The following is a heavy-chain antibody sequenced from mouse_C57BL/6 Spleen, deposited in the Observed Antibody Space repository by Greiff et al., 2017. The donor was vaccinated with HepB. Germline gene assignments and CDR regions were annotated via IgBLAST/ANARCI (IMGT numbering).Heavy chain of an antibody. CDR1: GYSITSGYY. CDR2: ISYDGSN. V-gene: IGHV3-6*01. Sequence: EVQLQESGPGLVKPSQSLSLTCSVTGYSITSGYYWNWIRQFPGNKLEWMGYISYDGSNNYNPSLKNRISITRDTSKNQFFLKLNSVTTEDTATYYCARVEDYDYDGYWYFDVWGTGTTVTVSS. D-gene: IGHD2-4*01. J-gene: IGHJ1*03. CDR3: ARVEDYDYDGYWYFDV.